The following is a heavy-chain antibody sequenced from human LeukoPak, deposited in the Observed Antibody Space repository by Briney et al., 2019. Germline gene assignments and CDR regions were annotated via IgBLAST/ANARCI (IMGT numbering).Heavy chain of an antibody. J-gene: IGHJ6*02. CDR1: GGTFSSYA. CDR2: IIPILGIA. CDR3: ARDPRKNRGAGYGMDV. Sequence: SVKVSCKASGGTFSSYAISWVRQAPGQGLEWMGRIIPILGIANYAQKFQGRVTITADKSTSTAYMELSSLRSEDTAVYYCARDPRKNRGAGYGMDVWGQGTTVTVSS. D-gene: IGHD1-26*01. V-gene: IGHV1-69*04.